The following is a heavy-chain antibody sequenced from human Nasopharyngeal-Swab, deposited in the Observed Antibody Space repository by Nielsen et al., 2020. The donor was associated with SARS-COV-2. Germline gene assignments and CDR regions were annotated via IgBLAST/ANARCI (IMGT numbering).Heavy chain of an antibody. D-gene: IGHD3-22*01. V-gene: IGHV4-39*01. CDR3: ATHYYDSSGYFQGDY. J-gene: IGHJ4*02. CDR1: GASISSSSYY. CDR2: IYSSGST. Sequence: SETLSLTCTVSGASISSSSYYWGWIRQPPGEGLEWIGSIYSSGSTYYNPSLKSRVTISVDTSKNQFSLKLSSVTAADTAVYYCATHYYDSSGYFQGDYWGQGTLVTVSS.